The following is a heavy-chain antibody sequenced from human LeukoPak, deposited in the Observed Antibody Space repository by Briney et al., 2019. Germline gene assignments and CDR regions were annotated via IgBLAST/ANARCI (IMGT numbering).Heavy chain of an antibody. CDR1: GGSISSGGYY. D-gene: IGHD3-9*01. CDR3: ARGLRYFDWLYPDY. V-gene: IGHV4-31*03. CDR2: IYYSGST. Sequence: PSQTLSLTCTVSGGSISSGGYYWSWIRQHPGKGLEWIGYIYYSGSTYYNPSLKSRVTISVDTTKNQFSLKLSSVTAADTAVYHCARGLRYFDWLYPDYWGQGTLVTVSS. J-gene: IGHJ4*02.